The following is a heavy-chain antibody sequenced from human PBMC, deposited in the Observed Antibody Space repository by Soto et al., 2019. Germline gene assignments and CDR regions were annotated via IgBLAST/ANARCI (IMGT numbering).Heavy chain of an antibody. CDR3: ARGLSSSSWYYFDY. CDR1: GFTFSSYA. J-gene: IGHJ4*02. D-gene: IGHD6-13*01. CDR2: ISGSGGST. Sequence: GGSLRLSCAASGFTFSSYALSWVRQAPGKGLEWVSAISGSGGSTYYADSVKGRFTISRDNSKNTLYLQMYSLSAEDTAVYYCARGLSSSSWYYFDYWGQGTLVTVSS. V-gene: IGHV3-23*01.